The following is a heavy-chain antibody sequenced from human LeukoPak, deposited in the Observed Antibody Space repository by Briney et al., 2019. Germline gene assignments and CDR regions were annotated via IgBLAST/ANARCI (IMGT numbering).Heavy chain of an antibody. Sequence: GGSLRLSCAASGFTFSGSGMHWVRQAPAAGLQWGAYIRYDGNSEYYTDSVKGRFTISRDNSKNTLYLQMNSLRAEDTAVYFCARDPDISGYSFDYWGQGTLVTVSS. CDR1: GFTFSGSG. D-gene: IGHD3-22*01. J-gene: IGHJ4*02. CDR2: IRYDGNSE. V-gene: IGHV3-30*02. CDR3: ARDPDISGYSFDY.